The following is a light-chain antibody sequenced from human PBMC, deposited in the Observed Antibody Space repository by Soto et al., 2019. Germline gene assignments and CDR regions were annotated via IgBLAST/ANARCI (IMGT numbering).Light chain of an antibody. CDR2: EVS. V-gene: IGLV2-14*03. CDR3: SSSTSNSTLVA. J-gene: IGLJ2*01. Sequence: QSVLTQPASVSGSPGQSITISCTGTSNDVGTYNYVSWYQQHPGKAPRLLIYEVSNRPSGISNRFSGSKSGSTASLTISGLHAEDEANYYCSSSTSNSTLVAFGGGTKLTVL. CDR1: SNDVGTYNY.